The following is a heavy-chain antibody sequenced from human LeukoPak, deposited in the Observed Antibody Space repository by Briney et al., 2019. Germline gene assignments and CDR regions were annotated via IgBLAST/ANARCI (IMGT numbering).Heavy chain of an antibody. Sequence: TGGSLRLSCAASGFTFSSYAMSWVRQAPGKGLEWVSAISGSGGSTYYADSVKGRFTISRDNSKNMLYLQMNSLRAGDTAVYYCAKDYRPVPAGAFDIWGQGTMVTVSS. J-gene: IGHJ3*02. CDR3: AKDYRPVPAGAFDI. CDR1: GFTFSSYA. V-gene: IGHV3-23*01. D-gene: IGHD2-2*01. CDR2: ISGSGGST.